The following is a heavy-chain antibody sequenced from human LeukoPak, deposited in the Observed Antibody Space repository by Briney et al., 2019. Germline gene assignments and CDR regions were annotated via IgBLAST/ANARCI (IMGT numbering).Heavy chain of an antibody. Sequence: GGSLRLSCAASGFRSSSYWMSWVRQAPGKGLEWVASIKYDGSGKYYVDSVKGRFTISRDDAKNSLYLEMNSLRAEDTAVYYCARDLFSGSYQEDFWGQGTLVTVSS. CDR3: ARDLFSGSYQEDF. J-gene: IGHJ4*02. CDR2: IKYDGSGK. V-gene: IGHV3-7*01. D-gene: IGHD1-26*01. CDR1: GFRSSSYW.